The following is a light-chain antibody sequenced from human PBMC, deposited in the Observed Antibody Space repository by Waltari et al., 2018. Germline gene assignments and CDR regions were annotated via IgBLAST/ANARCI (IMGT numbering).Light chain of an antibody. CDR1: QGVGKY. CDR3: QKHDFLPAT. CDR2: HTS. J-gene: IGKJ1*01. V-gene: IGKV3-20*01. Sequence: EIVLTQSPGTLSLSPGERATISCRASQGVGKYLAWYQQRPGQAPRLLLYHTSIRATGIPDRFSGSGYGTDFSLTISRLEPEDFAVYYCQKHDFLPATFGQGTTVEIK.